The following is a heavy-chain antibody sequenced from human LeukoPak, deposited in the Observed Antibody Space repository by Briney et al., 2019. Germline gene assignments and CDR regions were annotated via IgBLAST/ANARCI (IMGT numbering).Heavy chain of an antibody. Sequence: PGGSLRLSCAASGFTFSSYSMNWVRQAPGKGLEWVSSISSSSSYIYYADSLKGRFTISRDNAKKSVYLQMNSLRAEDTAVYYCARETHYDSSGYHNDYWGQGTLVTVSS. CDR2: ISSSSSYI. V-gene: IGHV3-21*01. CDR3: ARETHYDSSGYHNDY. CDR1: GFTFSSYS. J-gene: IGHJ4*02. D-gene: IGHD3-22*01.